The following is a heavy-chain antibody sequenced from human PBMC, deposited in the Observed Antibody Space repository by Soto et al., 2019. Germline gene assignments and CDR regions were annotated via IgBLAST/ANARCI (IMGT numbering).Heavy chain of an antibody. D-gene: IGHD3-22*01. J-gene: IGHJ4*02. V-gene: IGHV5-10-1*01. Sequence: PGESLKISCKGSGYSFAGYWTTWVRQKPVKGLEWMGRIDPSDSQTYYSPSFRGHVTISVTKSITTVFLQWSSLRASDTAMYYCARQIYDSDTGPNFQYYFDSWGQGTPVTVSS. CDR3: ARQIYDSDTGPNFQYYFDS. CDR1: GYSFAGYW. CDR2: IDPSDSQT.